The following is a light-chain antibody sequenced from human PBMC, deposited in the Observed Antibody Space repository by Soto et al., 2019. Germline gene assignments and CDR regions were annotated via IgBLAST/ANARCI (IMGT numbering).Light chain of an antibody. V-gene: IGKV3-20*01. CDR1: QSVSSNK. Sequence: EIVLTQSPGTLSLSPGERATLSCRASQSVSSNKLAWYQQKPGQAPRLLIYAASSRATGIPDRFSGSGSGTDFTLTISRLEPEDFAVYYCQQYGSSIGTFGPGTKVDIK. CDR3: QQYGSSIGT. J-gene: IGKJ3*01. CDR2: AAS.